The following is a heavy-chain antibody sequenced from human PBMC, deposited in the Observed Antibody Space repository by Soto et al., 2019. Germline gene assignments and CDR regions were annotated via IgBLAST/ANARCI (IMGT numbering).Heavy chain of an antibody. Sequence: QITLKESGPTLVKPTQTLTLTCTFSGFSLSTSGVGVGWIRQPPGKALEWLALIYWDDDKRYSPSLNSRLTSTKDTSKNQVVLTMTNMDPVDTATYYCAHLLMVYETQTHYFYYWGQGTLVTVSS. V-gene: IGHV2-5*02. CDR2: IYWDDDK. CDR1: GFSLSTSGVG. D-gene: IGHD2-8*01. CDR3: AHLLMVYETQTHYFYY. J-gene: IGHJ4*02.